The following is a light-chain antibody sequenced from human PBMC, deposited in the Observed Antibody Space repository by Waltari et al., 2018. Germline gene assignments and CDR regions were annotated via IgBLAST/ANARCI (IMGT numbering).Light chain of an antibody. Sequence: DIVMTQSPDSLTVSLGERATINCKSSQSVLFSSNNKNYLAWYQQKPGQPPKLLIYWASTRESVVPDRFSGSGSGTDFTLTISSLQAEDVAVYYCQQYYDTLYTFGQGTKLEIK. V-gene: IGKV4-1*01. CDR3: QQYYDTLYT. J-gene: IGKJ2*01. CDR1: QSVLFSSNNKNY. CDR2: WAS.